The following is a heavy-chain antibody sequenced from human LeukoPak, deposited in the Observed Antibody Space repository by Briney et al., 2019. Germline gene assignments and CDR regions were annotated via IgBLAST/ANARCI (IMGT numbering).Heavy chain of an antibody. CDR2: ISYDGSNK. CDR3: AKLRKMATGPFDY. Sequence: GGSLRLSCAASGFTFSSYGMHWVRQAPGKGLEWVAVISYDGSNKYYADSVKGRFTISRDNSKNTLYLQMNSLRAEDTAVYYCAKLRKMATGPFDYWGQGTLVTVSS. V-gene: IGHV3-30*18. D-gene: IGHD5-24*01. J-gene: IGHJ4*02. CDR1: GFTFSSYG.